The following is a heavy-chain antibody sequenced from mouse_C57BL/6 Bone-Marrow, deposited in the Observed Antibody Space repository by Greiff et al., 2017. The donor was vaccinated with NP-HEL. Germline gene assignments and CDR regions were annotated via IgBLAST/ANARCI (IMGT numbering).Heavy chain of an antibody. CDR1: GYSITSGYY. J-gene: IGHJ3*01. D-gene: IGHD1-1*01. CDR3: ARQGIYYYGSSYPAWFAY. CDR2: ISYDGSN. V-gene: IGHV3-6*01. Sequence: DVKLQESGPGLVKPSQSLSLTCSVTGYSITSGYYWNWIRQFPGNKLEWMGYISYDGSNNYNPSLKNRISITRDTSKNQFFLKLNSVTTEDTATYYCARQGIYYYGSSYPAWFAYWGQGTLVTVSA.